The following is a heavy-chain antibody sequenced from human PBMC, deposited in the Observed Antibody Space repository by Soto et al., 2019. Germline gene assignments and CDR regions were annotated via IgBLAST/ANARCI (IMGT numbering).Heavy chain of an antibody. CDR1: GFTFRTYG. CDR3: AKGGSRAGMDV. J-gene: IGHJ6*02. V-gene: IGHV3-30*18. Sequence: PGGSLRLSCAASGFTFRTYGMHWVRRAPGQGLEWVAFISDDGSDKYYPDSVKGRFTISRDDSKNTVYVQMNSLRAEDTALYYCAKGGSRAGMDVWGQGTTVTVSS. CDR2: ISDDGSDK. D-gene: IGHD1-26*01.